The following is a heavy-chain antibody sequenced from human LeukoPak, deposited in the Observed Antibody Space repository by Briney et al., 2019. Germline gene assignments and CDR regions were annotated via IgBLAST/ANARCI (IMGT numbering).Heavy chain of an antibody. CDR3: ARDGTYYYDSKDAFDI. V-gene: IGHV3-30*04. CDR1: GFTFSSYA. J-gene: IGHJ3*02. Sequence: PGRPLRLSCAASGFTFSSYAMHWVRQAPGKGLEWVAVISYDGSNKYYADSVKGRFTISRDNSKNTLYLQMNSLRAEDTAVYYCARDGTYYYDSKDAFDIWGQGTMVTVSS. D-gene: IGHD3-22*01. CDR2: ISYDGSNK.